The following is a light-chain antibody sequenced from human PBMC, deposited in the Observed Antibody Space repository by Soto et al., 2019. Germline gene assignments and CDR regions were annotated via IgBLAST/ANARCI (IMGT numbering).Light chain of an antibody. J-gene: IGKJ4*01. CDR1: QSVSSN. CDR2: GAS. Sequence: EIVMTQSPATLSVSPGERATLSCRASQSVSSNLAWYQQKPGQAPRLLIYGASTRATGIPARFSGSGSGTEFTLTISSLQSEDFAVYYCQHYKNRPLTFGGGTKVEIK. CDR3: QHYKNRPLT. V-gene: IGKV3-15*01.